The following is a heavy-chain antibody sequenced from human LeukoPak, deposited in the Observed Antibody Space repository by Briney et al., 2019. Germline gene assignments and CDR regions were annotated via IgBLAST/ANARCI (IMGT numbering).Heavy chain of an antibody. J-gene: IGHJ4*02. CDR1: GYSISSGYY. D-gene: IGHD1/OR15-1a*01. V-gene: IGHV4-38-2*02. CDR2: IYYSGST. CDR3: ARETGTVDY. Sequence: SETLSLTCTVSGYSISSGYYWGWIRQPPGKGLEWIGSIYYSGSTYYNPSLKSRVTISVDTSKNQFSLKLSSVTAADTAVYYCARETGTVDYWGQGTLVTVSS.